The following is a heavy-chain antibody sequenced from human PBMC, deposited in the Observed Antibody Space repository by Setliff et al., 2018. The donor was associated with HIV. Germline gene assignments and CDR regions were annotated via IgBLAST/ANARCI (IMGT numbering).Heavy chain of an antibody. CDR2: IYSTGDT. D-gene: IGHD3-22*01. CDR3: ARVRLTMIMMVDYFDQ. CDR1: GGSISNFY. V-gene: IGHV4-4*07. J-gene: IGHJ4*02. Sequence: PSETLSLTCSVSGGSISNFYWSWIRQPPGKGLEWVGHIYSTGDTNYNPSLKSRVTLSADTSKNQLSLSLTSVTAADTAVYYCARVRLTMIMMVDYFDQWGQGTRVTVPQ.